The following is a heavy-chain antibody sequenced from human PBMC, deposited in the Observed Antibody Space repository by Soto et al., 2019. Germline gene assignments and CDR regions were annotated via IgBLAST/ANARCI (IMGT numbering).Heavy chain of an antibody. V-gene: IGHV5-51*03. CDR2: IYPDDSDT. CDR3: ARVMVRGVNWFDP. J-gene: IGHJ5*02. D-gene: IGHD3-10*01. Sequence: EVQLVQSGAEVKKPGESLKISCKVSGYSFSDYCIGWVRQMPGKGLEWMGIIYPDDSDTRYSPAFQGQVTISADKSISTAYLQWSSLKASDTAIYYCARVMVRGVNWFDPWGQGTLVTVSS. CDR1: GYSFSDYC.